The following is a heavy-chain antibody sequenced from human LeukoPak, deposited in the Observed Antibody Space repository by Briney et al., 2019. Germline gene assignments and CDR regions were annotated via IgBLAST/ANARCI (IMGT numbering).Heavy chain of an antibody. J-gene: IGHJ4*02. Sequence: SATLALTCPASGGSISSYYWSWIRQPPGKGLEWIGYIYYSGSTNYNPSLKSRVTISVDTSKNQFSLKLSTVTAADTAVYYCARYRELLDYWGQGTLVTVSS. CDR2: IYYSGST. V-gene: IGHV4-59*01. CDR1: GGSISSYY. CDR3: ARYRELLDY. D-gene: IGHD1-26*01.